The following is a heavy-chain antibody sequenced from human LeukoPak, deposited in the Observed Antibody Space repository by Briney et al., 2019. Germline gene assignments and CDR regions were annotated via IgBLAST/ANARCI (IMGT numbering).Heavy chain of an antibody. J-gene: IGHJ4*02. CDR1: GFTFSSYG. D-gene: IGHD6-13*01. CDR2: ISFDGSYK. Sequence: GGSLRLSCAASGFTFSSYGMHWVRQAPGKGLEWVAVISFDGSYKYYADSVKGRFTISRDNSKNTLYLQMNSLRAEDTAVYYCAKDRVTAAGYYFNYWGQGTLVTVSS. V-gene: IGHV3-30*18. CDR3: AKDRVTAAGYYFNY.